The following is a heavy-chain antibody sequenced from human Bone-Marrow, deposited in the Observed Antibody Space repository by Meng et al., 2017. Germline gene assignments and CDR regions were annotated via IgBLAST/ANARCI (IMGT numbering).Heavy chain of an antibody. CDR2: IKEDGSGK. D-gene: IGHD4/OR15-4a*01. V-gene: IGHV3-7*04. Sequence: GESLKISCAASGFAFSSSWMTWVRQAPGKGLEWVANIKEDGSGKYYVDSVKGRFTISRDNAKNSLYLQMNSLRAEDTAMYYCARGANVGYWGQGTLVTVSS. CDR3: ARGANVGY. J-gene: IGHJ4*02. CDR1: GFAFSSSW.